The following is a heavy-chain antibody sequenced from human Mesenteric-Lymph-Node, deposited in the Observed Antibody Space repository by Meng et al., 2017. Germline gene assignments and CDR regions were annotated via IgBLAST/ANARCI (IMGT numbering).Heavy chain of an antibody. CDR2: IIPIFGTA. CDR1: GGTFSSYA. V-gene: IGHV1-69*06. D-gene: IGHD4-17*01. CDR3: ARGYLLPYGDKRGWGPDY. J-gene: IGHJ4*02. Sequence: SVNVSCKASGGTFSSYAISWVRQAPGQGLEWMGGIIPIFGTANYAQKFQGRVTITADKSTSTAYVKLSSLRSEDTAVYYCARGYLLPYGDKRGWGPDYWGQGTLVTVSS.